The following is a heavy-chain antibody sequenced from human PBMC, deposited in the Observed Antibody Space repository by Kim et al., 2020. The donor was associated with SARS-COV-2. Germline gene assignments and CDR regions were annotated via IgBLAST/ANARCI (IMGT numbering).Heavy chain of an antibody. J-gene: IGHJ3*02. CDR1: GFTFSSYA. D-gene: IGHD1-26*01. CDR3: ARPYSGSYFGAFDI. Sequence: GGSLRLSCAASGFTFSSYAMHWVRQAPGKGLEWVAVISYDGSNKYYADSVKGRFTISRDNSKNTLYLQMNSLRAEDTAVYYCARPYSGSYFGAFDIWGQGTVVTVSS. CDR2: ISYDGSNK. V-gene: IGHV3-30-3*01.